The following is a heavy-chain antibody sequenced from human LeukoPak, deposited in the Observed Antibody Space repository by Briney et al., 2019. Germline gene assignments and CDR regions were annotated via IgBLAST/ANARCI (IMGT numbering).Heavy chain of an antibody. CDR2: IYYSGST. D-gene: IGHD1-26*01. CDR1: GGSISSSSYY. J-gene: IGHJ4*02. CDR3: ARRGRYWEFDY. V-gene: IGHV4-39*01. Sequence: SETLSLTCTVSGGSISSSSYYWGWIRQPPGKGLKWIGSIYYSGSTYYNPSLKSRVTISVDTSKNQFSLKLSSVTAADTAVYYCARRGRYWEFDYWGQGTLVTVSS.